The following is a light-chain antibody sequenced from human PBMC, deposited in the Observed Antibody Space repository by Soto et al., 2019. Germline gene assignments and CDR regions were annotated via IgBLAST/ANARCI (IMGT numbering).Light chain of an antibody. Sequence: EIVLPQSPATLSLSPGERANLSCRASQSISNYLVWYQQKPGQAPRLLIYDASNRATAIPTRFSGSGSGTDFTLTISSLEPEDFALYYCQQRSNWPPLTFGGGTKVEIK. J-gene: IGKJ4*02. CDR2: DAS. V-gene: IGKV3-11*01. CDR1: QSISNY. CDR3: QQRSNWPPLT.